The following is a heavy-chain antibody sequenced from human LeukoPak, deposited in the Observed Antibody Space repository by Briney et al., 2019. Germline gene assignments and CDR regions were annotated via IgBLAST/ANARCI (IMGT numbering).Heavy chain of an antibody. CDR1: GGSISSYY. CDR3: AREQPRGGFDY. D-gene: IGHD3-10*01. J-gene: IGHJ4*02. Sequence: SETLSLTCTVSGGSISSYYWSWIRQPPGKGLEWIGYIYYSGSTNYNPSLKSRVTISVDTSKNQFSLKLSSVTAADTAVYYCAREQPRGGFDYWGQGTLVTVST. V-gene: IGHV4-59*01. CDR2: IYYSGST.